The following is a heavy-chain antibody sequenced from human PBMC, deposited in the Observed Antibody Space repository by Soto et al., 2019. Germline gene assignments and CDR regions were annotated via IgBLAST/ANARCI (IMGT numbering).Heavy chain of an antibody. Sequence: EVQLLESGGGLVQPGGSLRLSCAASGFTFSSYAMSWVRQAPGKGLEWVSAISGSGGSTYYADSVKGRFTISRDNSKNALYLQMNSLRAEDTAVYYCANRGDSSSGGYWGQGTLVTVSS. CDR3: ANRGDSSSGGY. V-gene: IGHV3-23*01. J-gene: IGHJ4*02. CDR2: ISGSGGST. CDR1: GFTFSSYA. D-gene: IGHD3-22*01.